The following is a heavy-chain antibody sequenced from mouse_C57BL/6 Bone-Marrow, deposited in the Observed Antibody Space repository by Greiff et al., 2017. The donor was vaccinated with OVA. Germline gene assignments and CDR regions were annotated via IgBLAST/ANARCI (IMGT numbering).Heavy chain of an antibody. CDR2: IHTNSGST. CDR1: GYTFTSYW. Sequence: QVQLQQPGAELVKPGASVKLSCKASGYTFTSYWMHWVQQRPGQGLEWIGLIHTNSGSTNYNEKFKSKDTLTVDKSCSTAYMQLSSLTSEDCAVYYGARDYYSRSLYAMDYWGQGTSVTVSS. J-gene: IGHJ4*01. CDR3: ARDYYSRSLYAMDY. D-gene: IGHD1-1*01. V-gene: IGHV1-64*01.